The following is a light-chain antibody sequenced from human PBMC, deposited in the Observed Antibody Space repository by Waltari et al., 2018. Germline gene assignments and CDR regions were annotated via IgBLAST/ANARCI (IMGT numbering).Light chain of an antibody. V-gene: IGLV2-23*02. Sequence: QSALTQPASVSGSPGQSITISCTATTSAVGHYNLVSWYQHHPGKTPKLIIYEVIKRPSGISNRFSGSKSGKTASLTISGLQAEDEADYYCCSYAGSTTLFGGGTKLTVL. CDR3: CSYAGSTTL. CDR2: EVI. CDR1: TSAVGHYNL. J-gene: IGLJ2*01.